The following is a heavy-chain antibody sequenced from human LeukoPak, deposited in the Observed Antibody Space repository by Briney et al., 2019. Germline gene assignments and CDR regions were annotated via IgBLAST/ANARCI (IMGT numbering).Heavy chain of an antibody. Sequence: PGGSLRLSCAASGFTFSSYSMNWVRQAPGKGLEWVSSISSSSSYISYADSVKGRFTISRDNAKNSLYLQMNSLRAEDTAVYYCARDYCSSTSCYTYYYYYGMDVWGQGTTVTVSS. CDR2: ISSSSSYI. CDR1: GFTFSSYS. D-gene: IGHD2-2*02. J-gene: IGHJ6*02. CDR3: ARDYCSSTSCYTYYYYYGMDV. V-gene: IGHV3-21*01.